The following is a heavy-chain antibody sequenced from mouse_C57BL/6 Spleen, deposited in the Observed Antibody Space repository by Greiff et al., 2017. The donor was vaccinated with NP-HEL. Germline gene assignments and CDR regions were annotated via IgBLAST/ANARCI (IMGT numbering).Heavy chain of an antibody. Sequence: VQLQQSGAELARPGASVKLSCKASGYTFTSYGISWVKQRTGQGLEWIGELYPRSGNTDYHEQCKGKATLTADKSSSSSSMELRSLTAEDSAVYFCAREDGISTVRDYLYYWSQGTTLTVSS. CDR3: AREDGISTVRDYLYY. CDR2: LYPRSGNT. J-gene: IGHJ2*01. D-gene: IGHD1-1*01. V-gene: IGHV1-81*01. CDR1: GYTFTSYG.